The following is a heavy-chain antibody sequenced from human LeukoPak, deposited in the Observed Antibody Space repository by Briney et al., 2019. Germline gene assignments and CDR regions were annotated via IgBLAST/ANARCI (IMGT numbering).Heavy chain of an antibody. Sequence: PGGSLRLSCAASGFTFSSYEMNWVRQAPGKGLEWVSYISSSGSTIYYADSVKGRFTISRDIAKNSLYLQMNSLRAEDTAVYYCARASGVGFDYWGQGTLVTVSS. D-gene: IGHD3-10*01. V-gene: IGHV3-48*03. J-gene: IGHJ4*02. CDR3: ARASGVGFDY. CDR1: GFTFSSYE. CDR2: ISSSGSTI.